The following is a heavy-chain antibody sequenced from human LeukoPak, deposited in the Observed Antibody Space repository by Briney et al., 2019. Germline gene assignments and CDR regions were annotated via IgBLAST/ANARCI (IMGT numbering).Heavy chain of an antibody. CDR1: GGSISSYY. CDR3: ARSIAARLTRVVVAATLYDY. D-gene: IGHD2-15*01. V-gene: IGHV4-59*01. J-gene: IGHJ4*02. CDR2: IYYSGST. Sequence: SETLSLTCTVSGGSISSYYWSWIRQPPGKALEWIGYIYYSGSTNYNPSLKSRVTISVDTSKNQFSLKLSSVTAADTAVYYCARSIAARLTRVVVAATLYDYWGQGTLVTVSS.